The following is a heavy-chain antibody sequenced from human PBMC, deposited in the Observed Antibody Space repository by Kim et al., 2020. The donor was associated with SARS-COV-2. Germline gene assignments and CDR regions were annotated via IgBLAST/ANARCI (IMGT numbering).Heavy chain of an antibody. CDR2: ISSSSSYI. CDR3: ARDQSYYDILTGYYYYYGMDV. CDR1: GFTFSSYS. V-gene: IGHV3-21*01. D-gene: IGHD3-9*01. Sequence: GGSLRLSCAASGFTFSSYSMNWVRQAPGKGLEWVSSISSSSSYIYYADSVKGRFTISRDNAKNSLYLQMNSLRAEDTAVYYCARDQSYYDILTGYYYYYGMDVWGQGTTVTVSS. J-gene: IGHJ6*02.